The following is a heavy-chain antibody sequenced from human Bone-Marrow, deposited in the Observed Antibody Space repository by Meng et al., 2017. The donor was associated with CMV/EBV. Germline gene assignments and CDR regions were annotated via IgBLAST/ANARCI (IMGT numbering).Heavy chain of an antibody. V-gene: IGHV3-30*02. Sequence: GESLKISCAASGFTFSSYGMHWVRQAPGKGLEWVAFIRYDGSNKYYADSVKGRFTISRDNSKNTLYMQMNSLRAEDTAVYYCAKGRGYWGQGTLVTVSS. CDR3: AKGRGY. CDR1: GFTFSSYG. CDR2: IRYDGSNK. J-gene: IGHJ4*02.